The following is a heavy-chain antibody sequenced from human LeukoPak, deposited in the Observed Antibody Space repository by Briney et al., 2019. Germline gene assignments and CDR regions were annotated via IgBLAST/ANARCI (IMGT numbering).Heavy chain of an antibody. Sequence: SETLSLTCSVSGGSVSSYYWSWIRQSPGKGLESIGYIHNSGRNNYNPSLKSRVTGFVDTSKNQVSLRLSSVTAADTAVYYCARHGTISSESYFDYWGQGALVTVSS. J-gene: IGHJ4*02. D-gene: IGHD1-14*01. V-gene: IGHV4-59*08. CDR2: IHNSGRN. CDR1: GGSVSSYY. CDR3: ARHGTISSESYFDY.